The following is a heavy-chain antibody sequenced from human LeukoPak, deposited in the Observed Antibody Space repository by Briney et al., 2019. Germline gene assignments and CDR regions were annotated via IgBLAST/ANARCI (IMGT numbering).Heavy chain of an antibody. J-gene: IGHJ5*01. CDR1: GFTFDAYE. CDR3: ARGVYGRFDS. V-gene: IGHV3-48*03. CDR2: ISGSGRTI. Sequence: GGSLRLSSAASGFTFDAYEINWVRQAPGKWLEWVSYISGSGRTIYYTDFVKGRFTISWDNAKNSVYLQMNRLRAEDTAVYYCARGVYGRFDSWGQGTLVTVSS. D-gene: IGHD2/OR15-2a*01.